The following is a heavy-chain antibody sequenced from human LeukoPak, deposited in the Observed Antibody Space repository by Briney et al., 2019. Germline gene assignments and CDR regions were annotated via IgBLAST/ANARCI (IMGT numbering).Heavy chain of an antibody. CDR3: ARGIRITVAGTYIDY. CDR1: GFTFSSYA. CDR2: IKQDGSEK. V-gene: IGHV3-7*04. Sequence: GGSLRLSCAASGFTFSSYAMHWVRQAPGKGLEWVANIKQDGSEKYYVDSVKGRFTISRDNAKNSLYLQMNSLRAEDTAVYYCARGIRITVAGTYIDYWGQGTLVTVSS. D-gene: IGHD6-19*01. J-gene: IGHJ4*02.